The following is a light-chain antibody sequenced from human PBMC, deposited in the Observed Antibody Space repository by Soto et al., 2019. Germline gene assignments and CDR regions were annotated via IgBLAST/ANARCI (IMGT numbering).Light chain of an antibody. V-gene: IGLV2-18*02. J-gene: IGLJ2*01. CDR2: DVS. Sequence: QSVLTQPPSVSGSPGQSVTISCTGTSSDVGSYARVSWYQQPPGTAPKLMIYDVSNRPSGLPDRFSGSKSGNTASLTISGLQAEDEAAYYCTSDTSSSTVVFGGGTKLTVL. CDR1: SSDVGSYAR. CDR3: TSDTSSSTVV.